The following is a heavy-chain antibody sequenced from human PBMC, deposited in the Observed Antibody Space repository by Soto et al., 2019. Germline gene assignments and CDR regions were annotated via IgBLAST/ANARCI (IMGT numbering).Heavy chain of an antibody. J-gene: IGHJ4*02. CDR2: ISSSGSTI. Sequence: GGSLRLSCAASGFTFSDYYMSWIRQAPGKGLEWVSYISSSGSTIYYADSVKGRFTISRDNAKNSLYLQMNSLRAEDTAVYYCARDGFITMVRGVTFDYWGQGTLVTVSS. V-gene: IGHV3-11*01. CDR1: GFTFSDYY. D-gene: IGHD3-10*01. CDR3: ARDGFITMVRGVTFDY.